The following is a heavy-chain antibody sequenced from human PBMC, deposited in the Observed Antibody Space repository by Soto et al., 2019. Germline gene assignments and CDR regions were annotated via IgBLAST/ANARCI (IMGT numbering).Heavy chain of an antibody. CDR2: IYYSGNT. D-gene: IGHD4-17*01. J-gene: IGHJ6*02. CDR1: GASINGGGYY. CDR3: ARAPSYGDYSYYGMDV. V-gene: IGHV4-31*03. Sequence: QVQLQESGPGLVKPSQTLSLTCTVSGASINGGGYYWSWIRQHPGKGLEWIGSIYYSGNTYYSPSLKGRVNHFSLRLTSVTAADTAVYYCARAPSYGDYSYYGMDVWGQGTTVTVSS.